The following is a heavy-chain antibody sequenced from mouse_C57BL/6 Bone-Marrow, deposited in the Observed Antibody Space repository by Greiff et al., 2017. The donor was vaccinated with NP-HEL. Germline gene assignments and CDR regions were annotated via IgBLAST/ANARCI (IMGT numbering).Heavy chain of an antibody. J-gene: IGHJ2*01. Sequence: EVQLQQSGTVLARPGASVKMSCKTSGYTFTSYWMHWVKQRPGQGLEWIGAIYPGNSDTSYNQKFKGKAKLTAVTSASTAYMELSSLTDEDSAVYYSTGLRGRGSFDYGGRGTTLTVSS. CDR3: TGLRGRGSFDY. CDR2: IYPGNSDT. V-gene: IGHV1-5*01. CDR1: GYTFTSYW. D-gene: IGHD2-2*01.